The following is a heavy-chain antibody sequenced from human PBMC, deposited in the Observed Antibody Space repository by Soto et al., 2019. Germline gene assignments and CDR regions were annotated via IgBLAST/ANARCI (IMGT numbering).Heavy chain of an antibody. Sequence: QVQLVQSGTELKKPGSSVKVSCKVSGGSFTSYAVRWVRQAPGQGLEWMGGIVPVFGTTDYAKKVQGRVTLTEDESTSTVYMEMSRLRSEDTAIYYCARARAVPPTLRGFSPFSMDVWGQGTKVTVSS. CDR2: IVPVFGTT. D-gene: IGHD3-10*01. J-gene: IGHJ6*02. V-gene: IGHV1-69*01. CDR3: ARARAVPPTLRGFSPFSMDV. CDR1: GGSFTSYA.